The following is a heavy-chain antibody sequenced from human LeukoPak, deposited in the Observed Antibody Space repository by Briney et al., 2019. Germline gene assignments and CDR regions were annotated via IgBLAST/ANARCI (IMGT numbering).Heavy chain of an antibody. Sequence: GGSLRLSCGASGFVFDTHDMHWVRQAPGKGLEWVAYIRSDGYHTYYADSVKGRFTIARDNSKNTMYLQMNSLRLEDMAVYYCAKPSGSGIDYWGRGIRVTVSS. CDR2: IRSDGYHT. J-gene: IGHJ4*01. CDR3: AKPSGSGIDY. D-gene: IGHD1-26*01. CDR1: GFVFDTHD. V-gene: IGHV3-30*02.